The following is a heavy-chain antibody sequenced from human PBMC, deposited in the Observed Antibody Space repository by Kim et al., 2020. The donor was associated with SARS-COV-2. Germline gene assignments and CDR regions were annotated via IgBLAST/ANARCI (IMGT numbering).Heavy chain of an antibody. J-gene: IGHJ4*02. CDR1: GGSFSSYY. D-gene: IGHD4-17*01. V-gene: IGHV4-59*01. CDR3: ATYPSTSGYYAY. CDR2: IYHTGST. Sequence: SETLSLTCTVSGGSFSSYYWSWIRQPPGKGLEWIGYIYHTGSTLYNPSLKSRVTLSVDTSKNQFSLALSSVTAADTAVYYCATYPSTSGYYAYWGQGSLV.